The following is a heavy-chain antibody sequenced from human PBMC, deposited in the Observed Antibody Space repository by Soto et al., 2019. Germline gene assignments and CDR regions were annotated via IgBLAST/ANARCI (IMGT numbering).Heavy chain of an antibody. CDR1: GGSIDTHNW. D-gene: IGHD3-22*01. CDR3: VVREAVYYDTD. V-gene: IGHV4-4*02. J-gene: IGHJ4*02. CDR2: IYHSGST. Sequence: SETLSLTCAVSGGSIDTHNWWTWVRQPPGKGLEWIGEIYHSGSTNYNPSLKSRVTLSVDESRNQLFLKLNSVTAADTAVYYCVVREAVYYDTDWSQGTLVTVSS.